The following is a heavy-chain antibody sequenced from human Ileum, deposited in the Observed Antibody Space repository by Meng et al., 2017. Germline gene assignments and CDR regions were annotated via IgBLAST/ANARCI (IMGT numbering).Heavy chain of an antibody. CDR3: VGEVGPRDFDN. CDR2: ISFDGNYK. CDR1: GFTFSSHA. D-gene: IGHD1-26*01. V-gene: IGHV3-30*15. J-gene: IGHJ4*02. Sequence: QVQLVESGGGVVQPGRSLRLSCAASGFTFSSHAMHWVRQAPGKGLEWVALISFDGNYKDYPDSVKGRFTISRDNSKNTLYLQMSSLRVEDTAVYYCVGEVGPRDFDNWGQGILVTVSS.